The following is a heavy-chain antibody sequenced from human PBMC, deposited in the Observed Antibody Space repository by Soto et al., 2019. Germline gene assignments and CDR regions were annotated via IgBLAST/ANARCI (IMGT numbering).Heavy chain of an antibody. CDR1: GFTVSSNY. CDR3: ARSGSWYSFFDY. D-gene: IGHD2-15*01. Sequence: EVQLVESGGGLVQPGGSLRLSCAASGFTVSSNYMSWVRQAPGKGLEWVSVIYSGGSTYYADSVKGRFTISRDNSKNALYLQMNSLRAEDTAVYYCARSGSWYSFFDYWGQGTLVTVSS. J-gene: IGHJ4*02. V-gene: IGHV3-66*01. CDR2: IYSGGST.